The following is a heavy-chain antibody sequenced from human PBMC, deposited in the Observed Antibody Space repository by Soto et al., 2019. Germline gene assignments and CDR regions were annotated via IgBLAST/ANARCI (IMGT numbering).Heavy chain of an antibody. CDR3: VRHVEEINRSRARVADPKIDY. CDR1: GGSISSSSYY. D-gene: IGHD2-21*01. Sequence: SETLSLTCTVSGGSISSSSYYWGWIRQPPGKGLEWIGNIYYSGSTYYNPSLKSRVTISVDTSKNQFSLKLSSVTAADTAVYYCVRHVEEINRSRARVADPKIDYWGQGTLVTVSS. J-gene: IGHJ4*02. CDR2: IYYSGST. V-gene: IGHV4-39*01.